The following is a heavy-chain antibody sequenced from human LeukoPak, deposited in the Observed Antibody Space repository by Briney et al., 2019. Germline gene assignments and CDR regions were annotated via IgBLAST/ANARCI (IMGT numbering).Heavy chain of an antibody. D-gene: IGHD3-22*01. Sequence: PSQTLSLTCTVSGGSISSGSYYWSWIRQPAGKGLEWIGRIYTSGSTYYRPSLKSRVTISVDTSKNQFSLKLSSVTAADTAVYHCARAYYYDSSGYYAAFDFWGQGTMVTVSS. CDR3: ARAYYYDSSGYYAAFDF. J-gene: IGHJ3*01. CDR1: GGSISSGSYY. V-gene: IGHV4-61*02. CDR2: IYTSGST.